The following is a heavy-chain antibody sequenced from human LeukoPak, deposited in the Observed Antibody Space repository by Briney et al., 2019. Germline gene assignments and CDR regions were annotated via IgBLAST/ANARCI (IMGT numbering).Heavy chain of an antibody. J-gene: IGHJ6*02. D-gene: IGHD3-10*01. Sequence: SETLSLTCAVYGGSFSGYYWSWIRQPPGKGLEWIGEINHSGSTNYNPSLKSRVTISVDTSKNQFSLKLSSVTAADTAVYYCARDRGYYGMDVWGQGTTVTVSS. V-gene: IGHV4-34*01. CDR3: ARDRGYYGMDV. CDR1: GGSFSGYY. CDR2: INHSGST.